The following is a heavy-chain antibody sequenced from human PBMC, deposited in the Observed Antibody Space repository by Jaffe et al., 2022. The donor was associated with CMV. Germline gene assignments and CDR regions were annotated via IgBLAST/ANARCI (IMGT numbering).Heavy chain of an antibody. CDR3: AKVGIFGVVIIPSYFDY. CDR1: GFTFSSYA. J-gene: IGHJ4*02. D-gene: IGHD3-3*02. Sequence: EVQLVESGGGLVQPGGSLRLSCAASGFTFSSYAMSWVRQAPGKGLEWVSAISGSGGSTYYADSVKGRFTISRDNSKNTLYLQMNSLRAEDTAVYYCAKVGIFGVVIIPSYFDYWGQGTLVTVSS. V-gene: IGHV3-23*04. CDR2: ISGSGGST.